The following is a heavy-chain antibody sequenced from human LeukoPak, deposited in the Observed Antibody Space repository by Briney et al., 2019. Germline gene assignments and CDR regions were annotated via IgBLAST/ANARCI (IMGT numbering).Heavy chain of an antibody. CDR3: ARDRGIAAAGTIFDY. D-gene: IGHD6-13*01. J-gene: IGHJ4*02. CDR1: GYTFTSYG. V-gene: IGHV1-18*01. CDR2: ISAYNGNT. Sequence: GASVKVSCTASGYTFTSYGISWVRQAPGQGLEWMGWISAYNGNTNYAQKLQGRVTMTTDTSTSTAYMELRSLRSDDTAVYYCARDRGIAAAGTIFDYWGQGTLVTVSS.